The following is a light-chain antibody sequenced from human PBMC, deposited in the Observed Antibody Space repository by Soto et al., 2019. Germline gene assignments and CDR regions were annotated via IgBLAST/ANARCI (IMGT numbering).Light chain of an antibody. CDR2: GAF. CDR1: QSVSSNN. CDR3: QQFGSSPPYT. V-gene: IGKV3-20*01. Sequence: EIVLTQSPGTLSLSPGEGATLSCRASQSVSSNNLAWYQQKPGRAPRLLIYGAFNRASDIPHRFSGSGSGTDFTLTLSRLEPEDFAVYYCQQFGSSPPYTFGHGTRLEIK. J-gene: IGKJ2*01.